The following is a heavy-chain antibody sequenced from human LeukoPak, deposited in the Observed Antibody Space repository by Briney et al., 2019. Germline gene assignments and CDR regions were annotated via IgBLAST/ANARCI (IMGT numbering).Heavy chain of an antibody. J-gene: IGHJ4*02. CDR1: GYTFTSYY. Sequence: ASVKVSCKASGYTFTSYYMHWVRQAPGQGLEWMGIINPGGGSTSYAQKFQGRVTMTRDTSTSTVYMELSSLRSEDTAVYYCARDGEYYYDSSGYYPGDYWGQGTLVTVSS. CDR3: ARDGEYYYDSSGYYPGDY. D-gene: IGHD3-22*01. V-gene: IGHV1-46*01. CDR2: INPGGGST.